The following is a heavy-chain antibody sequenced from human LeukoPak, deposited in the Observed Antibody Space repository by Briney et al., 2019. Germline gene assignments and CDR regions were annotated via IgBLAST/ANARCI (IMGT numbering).Heavy chain of an antibody. CDR2: ISSSGSTI. Sequence: GGSLRLSCAASGFTFSDYYMSWIRQAPGKGLEWVSYISSSGSTIYYADSVKGRFTISRDNAKNSLYLQMNSLRAEDTAVYYCARDGGMYSSRVRKVAHHNWFDPWGQGTLVTVSS. J-gene: IGHJ5*02. CDR3: ARDGGMYSSRVRKVAHHNWFDP. V-gene: IGHV3-11*01. D-gene: IGHD6-13*01. CDR1: GFTFSDYY.